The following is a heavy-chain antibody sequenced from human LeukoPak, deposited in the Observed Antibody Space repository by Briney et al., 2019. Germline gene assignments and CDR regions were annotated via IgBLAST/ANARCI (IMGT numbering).Heavy chain of an antibody. Sequence: PGGSLRLSCAASGFTFSNYGMHWVRQAPGRGLEGVSFIRYDGNNEYYAVSVKGRFTISRDNSKNTLYLQMHSLRAEDTAVYYCAKGGGYSYGYGWYMDVWGKGTTVTISS. D-gene: IGHD5-18*01. V-gene: IGHV3-30*02. CDR3: AKGGGYSYGYGWYMDV. J-gene: IGHJ6*03. CDR2: IRYDGNNE. CDR1: GFTFSNYG.